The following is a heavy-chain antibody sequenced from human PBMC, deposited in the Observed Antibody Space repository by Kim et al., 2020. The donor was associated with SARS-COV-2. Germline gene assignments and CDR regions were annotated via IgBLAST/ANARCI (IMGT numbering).Heavy chain of an antibody. CDR2: IYPGDSDT. CDR3: ARRSTFYGDVFDI. J-gene: IGHJ3*02. Sequence: GESLKISCKGSGYSFTSYWIGWVCQMPGKGLEWMGIIYPGDSDTRYSPTFQGQVTISADKSISTAYLQWSSLKASDTAMYYCARRSTFYGDVFDIWGQGTMVTVSS. CDR1: GYSFTSYW. D-gene: IGHD4-17*01. V-gene: IGHV5-51*01.